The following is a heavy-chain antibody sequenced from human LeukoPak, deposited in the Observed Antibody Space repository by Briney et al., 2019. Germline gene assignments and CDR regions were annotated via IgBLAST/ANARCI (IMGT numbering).Heavy chain of an antibody. J-gene: IGHJ4*02. CDR3: TRAFHDDILDF. CDR2: SRSQVDGGPP. Sequence: GGSLRLSCSGSGFTFRDCGINWVRQAPGRGLEWVGLSRSQVDGGPPEYAASVEGRFSMSRDDSKGFAYLQMNRLKTEYTAVYFCTRAFHDDILDFWGQGTLVTVSS. D-gene: IGHD2/OR15-2a*01. CDR1: GFTFRDCG. V-gene: IGHV3-49*04.